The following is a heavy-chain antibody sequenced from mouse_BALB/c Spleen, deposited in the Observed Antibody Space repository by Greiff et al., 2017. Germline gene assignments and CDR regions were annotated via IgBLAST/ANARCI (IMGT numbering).Heavy chain of an antibody. CDR2: IWGDGST. CDR1: GFSLTGYG. D-gene: IGHD5-1*01. J-gene: IGHJ4*01. CDR3: ANLPYYYAMDY. Sequence: QVQLQQSGPGLVAPSQSLSITCTVSGFSLTGYGVNWVRQPPGKGLEWLGMIWGDGSTDYNAAFISRLSISKDNSKSQVFFKMNSLQANDTAIYYCANLPYYYAMDYWGQGTSVTVSS. V-gene: IGHV2-6-7*01.